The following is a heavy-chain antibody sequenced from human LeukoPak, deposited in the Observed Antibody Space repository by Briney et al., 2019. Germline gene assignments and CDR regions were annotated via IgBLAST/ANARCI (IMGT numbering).Heavy chain of an antibody. CDR3: ARAGVSSGWYDY. D-gene: IGHD6-19*01. V-gene: IGHV3-13*01. J-gene: IGHJ4*02. CDR1: GFTFSSYD. CDR2: IGTAGDT. Sequence: GGSLRLSCAASGFTFSSYDMHWVRQATGKGLEWVSAIGTAGDTYYPGSVKGRFTISRENAKNSLYLQMNSLRAGDTAVYYCARAGVSSGWYDYWGQGTLVTVSS.